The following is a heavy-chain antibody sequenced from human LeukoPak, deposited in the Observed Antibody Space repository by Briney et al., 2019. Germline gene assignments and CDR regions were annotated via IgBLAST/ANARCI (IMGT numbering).Heavy chain of an antibody. J-gene: IGHJ4*02. Sequence: SETLSLTCTVSGGSISSGSYYWSWIRQPDGKGLEWIGRIYTSGSTNYNRSLKSRVTISVDPTKNQFSLKLSSVTAADTAVYYCARSGAGRWFGELLHYFDYWGQGTLVTVSS. V-gene: IGHV4-61*02. CDR1: GGSISSGSYY. D-gene: IGHD3-10*01. CDR2: IYTSGST. CDR3: ARSGAGRWFGELLHYFDY.